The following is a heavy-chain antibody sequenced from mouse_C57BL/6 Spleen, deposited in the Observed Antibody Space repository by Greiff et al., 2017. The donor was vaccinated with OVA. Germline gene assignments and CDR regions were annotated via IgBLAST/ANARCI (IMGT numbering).Heavy chain of an antibody. Sequence: EVKLVESGGGLVKPGGSLKLSCAASGFTFSDYGMHWVRQAPEKGLEWVAYISSGSSTIYYADTVKGRFTISRDNAKNTLFLQMTSLSSEDTAMYYCARLYYDYDDGPYYFDYWGQGTTLTVSS. D-gene: IGHD2-4*01. CDR3: ARLYYDYDDGPYYFDY. CDR2: ISSGSSTI. J-gene: IGHJ2*01. CDR1: GFTFSDYG. V-gene: IGHV5-17*01.